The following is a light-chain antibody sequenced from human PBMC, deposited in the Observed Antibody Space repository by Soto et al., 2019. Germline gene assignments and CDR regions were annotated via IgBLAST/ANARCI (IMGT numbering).Light chain of an antibody. J-gene: IGLJ1*01. CDR2: EGS. CDR3: CSYARGSTYV. CDR1: SSDVGSYNL. Sequence: QSALTQPASASGSPGQSITISCTGTSSDVGSYNLVSWYQQHPGKVTQLMIYEGSKRPSGVSNRFSGSKSGNTASLTISGLQAEDEADYYCCSYARGSTYVFGTGTKVTVL. V-gene: IGLV2-23*01.